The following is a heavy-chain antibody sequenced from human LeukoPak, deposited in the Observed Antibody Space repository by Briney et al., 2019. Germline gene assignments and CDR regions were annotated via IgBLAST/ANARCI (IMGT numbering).Heavy chain of an antibody. Sequence: SQTLSLTCAISGDRVSSNSAAWNWIRQSPSRGLEWLGRTYYRSKWYYDYAVSVKSRITINPDTSKNQFSLQLNSVTPEDTAVYYCARDVAAADSYYYYMDAWGKGTTVTVSS. D-gene: IGHD6-13*01. CDR1: GDRVSSNSAA. CDR2: TYYRSKWYY. CDR3: ARDVAAADSYYYYMDA. J-gene: IGHJ6*03. V-gene: IGHV6-1*01.